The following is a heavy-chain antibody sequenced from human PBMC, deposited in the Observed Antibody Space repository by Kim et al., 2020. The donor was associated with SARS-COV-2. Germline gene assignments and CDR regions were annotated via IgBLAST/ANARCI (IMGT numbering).Heavy chain of an antibody. CDR3: ASWGAFDI. J-gene: IGHJ3*02. CDR1: GGSISSSSYY. V-gene: IGHV4-39*07. D-gene: IGHD7-27*01. CDR2: IYYSGST. Sequence: SETLSLTCTVSGGSISSSSYYWGWIRQPPGKGLEWIGSIYYSGSTYYNPSLKSRVTISVDTCKNQFSLKLSAVTAADTAVDYCASWGAFDIWGQGAMVTVSS.